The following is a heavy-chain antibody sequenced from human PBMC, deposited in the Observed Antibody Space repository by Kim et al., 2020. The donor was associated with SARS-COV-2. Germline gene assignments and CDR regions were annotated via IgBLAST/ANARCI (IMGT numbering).Heavy chain of an antibody. J-gene: IGHJ4*02. Sequence: GGSLRPSCGASGFIFSTYGMNWVRQAPGKGLEWISYVSSSSSAIYYAASVKGRFTISRDNAKNSLYLQMNSLRDGDTAVYYCGRDRDIASGYYGGVDYWGQGTLVTVSS. D-gene: IGHD5-12*01. CDR1: GFIFSTYG. CDR3: GRDRDIASGYYGGVDY. CDR2: VSSSSSAI. V-gene: IGHV3-48*02.